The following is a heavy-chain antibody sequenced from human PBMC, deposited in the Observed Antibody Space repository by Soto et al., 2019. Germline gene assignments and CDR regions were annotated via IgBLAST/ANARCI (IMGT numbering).Heavy chain of an antibody. V-gene: IGHV3-53*01. Sequence: VGSLRLSCAASGFTVSSNYMSWVRQAPGKGLEWVSVIYSGGSTYYADSVKGRFTISRDNSKNTLYLQMNSLRAEDTAVYYCARRSSIAARYYYGMDVWGQGTTVTVSS. CDR1: GFTVSSNY. CDR2: IYSGGST. CDR3: ARRSSIAARYYYGMDV. D-gene: IGHD6-6*01. J-gene: IGHJ6*02.